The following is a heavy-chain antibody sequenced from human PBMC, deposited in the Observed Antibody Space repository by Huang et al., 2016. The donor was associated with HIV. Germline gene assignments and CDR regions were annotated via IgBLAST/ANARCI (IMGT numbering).Heavy chain of an antibody. CDR1: GGSISSGNYS. Sequence: QVQLQESGPGLVKPSQTLSLTCSVSGGSISSGNYSWCWIRQPAGKGLEWIGHIYTSGTTIYNSSRKSRVTISVATSKNQFSLKLSSVTAADTAVYYCARLTGYSTFDIWGHGTVVTVSS. CDR2: IYTSGTT. V-gene: IGHV4-61*09. CDR3: ARLTGYSTFDI. J-gene: IGHJ3*02. D-gene: IGHD3-9*01.